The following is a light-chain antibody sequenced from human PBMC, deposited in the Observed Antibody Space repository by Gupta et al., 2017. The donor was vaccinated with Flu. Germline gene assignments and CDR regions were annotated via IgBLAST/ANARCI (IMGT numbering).Light chain of an antibody. CDR1: QSISSY. V-gene: IGKV1-39*01. CDR2: AAG. CDR3: QQSYSNSYN. J-gene: IGKJ2*01. Sequence: DIQMTQSPTSLSASVGDRVTITCRASQSISSYVNWYQQKPGRAPQLLIYAAGSLQNGVPSRFSGSGSGTEFTLTISSLRPEDFATYYCQQSYSNSYNFGQGTKVEIK.